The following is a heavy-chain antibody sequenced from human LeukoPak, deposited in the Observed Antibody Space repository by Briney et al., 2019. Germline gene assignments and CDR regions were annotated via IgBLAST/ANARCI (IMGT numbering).Heavy chain of an antibody. D-gene: IGHD1-26*01. V-gene: IGHV3-21*01. Sequence: GGSLRLSCAASGFTLSAYSMNWVRQAPGKGLEWVSSISSYSDYIYYADSVEGRFTISRDNAKNSLYLQMNSLRAEDTAVYFCARELSGRFDYWGQGTLVTVSS. CDR2: ISSYSDYI. CDR1: GFTLSAYS. J-gene: IGHJ4*02. CDR3: ARELSGRFDY.